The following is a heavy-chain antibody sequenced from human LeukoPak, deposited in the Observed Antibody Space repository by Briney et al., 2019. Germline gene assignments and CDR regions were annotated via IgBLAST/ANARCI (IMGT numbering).Heavy chain of an antibody. D-gene: IGHD2-2*01. J-gene: IGHJ4*02. V-gene: IGHV3-23*01. CDR3: AKDKLPTAMFSYVY. Sequence: GGSLRLSCAASGFTVGSHAMTWVRQAPGKGLEWASGITYSGDNTYYAGSVKGRFTISRDNSRNTLFLQMDSLRAEDTAVYYCAKDKLPTAMFSYVYWGQGTLVTVSS. CDR1: GFTVGSHA. CDR2: ITYSGDNT.